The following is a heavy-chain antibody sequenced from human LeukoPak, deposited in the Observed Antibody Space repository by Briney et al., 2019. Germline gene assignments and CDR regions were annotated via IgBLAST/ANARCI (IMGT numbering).Heavy chain of an antibody. V-gene: IGHV3-23*05. CDR2: ITGKSSGT. D-gene: IGHD5-18*01. CDR3: AKSRDPLQLWLPDYDV. CDR1: GFTFSSYG. Sequence: GGSLRLSCAASGFTFSSYGMHRIRQAPGKGLEWVSSITGKSSGTFSADSVKGRFTISRDNSKNTLFLQMDSLRADDTAMYYCAKSRDPLQLWLPDYDVWGQGTMVTVSS. J-gene: IGHJ3*01.